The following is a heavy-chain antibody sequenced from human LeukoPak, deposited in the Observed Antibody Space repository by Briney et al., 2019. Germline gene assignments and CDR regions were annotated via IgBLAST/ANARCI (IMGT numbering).Heavy chain of an antibody. D-gene: IGHD3-22*01. CDR1: GFTFSSYW. Sequence: GGSLRLSCAASGFTFSSYWMSWVRQAPGKGLEWVAFIRYDGSNKYYADSVKGRFTISRDNSKNTLYLQMNSLRAEDTAVYYCAKDSSVYYYDSRNFDYWGQGTLVTVSS. J-gene: IGHJ4*02. CDR2: IRYDGSNK. CDR3: AKDSSVYYYDSRNFDY. V-gene: IGHV3-30*02.